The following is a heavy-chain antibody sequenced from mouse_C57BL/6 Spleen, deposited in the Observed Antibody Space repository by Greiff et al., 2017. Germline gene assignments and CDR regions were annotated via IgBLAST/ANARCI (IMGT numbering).Heavy chain of an antibody. CDR1: GYAFSSSW. CDR3: AMIYDGYQFAY. CDR2: IYPGDGDT. Sequence: VKLQESGPELVKPGASVKISCKASGYAFSSSWMNWVKQRPGKGLEWIGRIYPGDGDTNYNGKFKGKATLTADQSSSTAYMQLSSLTSEDSAVYFCAMIYDGYQFAYWGQGTLVTVSA. D-gene: IGHD2-3*01. V-gene: IGHV1-82*01. J-gene: IGHJ3*01.